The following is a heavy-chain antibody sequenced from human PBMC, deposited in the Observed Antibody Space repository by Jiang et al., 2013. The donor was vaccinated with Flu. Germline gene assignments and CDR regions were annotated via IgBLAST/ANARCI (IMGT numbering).Heavy chain of an antibody. D-gene: IGHD3-16*01. V-gene: IGHV4-39*07. Sequence: SLKSRVTISVDTSKNQFSLELTSVTAADTAIYYCARDGDYITSGHYYYGMDVWGQGTTVTVSS. J-gene: IGHJ6*02. CDR3: ARDGDYITSGHYYYGMDV.